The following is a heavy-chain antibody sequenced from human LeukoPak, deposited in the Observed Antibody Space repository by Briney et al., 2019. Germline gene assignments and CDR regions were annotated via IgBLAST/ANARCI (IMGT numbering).Heavy chain of an antibody. Sequence: ASVKVSCKASGYTFTGYYMHWVRQAPGQGLEWMGLINPNSGGTNYAQKFQGRVTMTRDTSISTAYMGLSRLRSDDTAVYYCARGGGCYYTSLPAMAEGTDYWGQGTLVTVSS. CDR2: INPNSGGT. J-gene: IGHJ4*02. CDR3: ARGGGCYYTSLPAMAEGTDY. CDR1: GYTFTGYY. V-gene: IGHV1-2*02. D-gene: IGHD2-15*01.